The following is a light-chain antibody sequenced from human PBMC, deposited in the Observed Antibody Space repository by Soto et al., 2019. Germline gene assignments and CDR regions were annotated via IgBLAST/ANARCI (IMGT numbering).Light chain of an antibody. J-gene: IGKJ4*01. Sequence: EIVMTQSPATLSVSPGETATLSCRASQSVSYNLAWYQQKPGQGPRLVINGAFSRATGIPARFSGSGSGTEFTLNIISLQYADFAVSYCPQYKNWPPLTFGGGTKVEIK. V-gene: IGKV3-15*01. CDR3: PQYKNWPPLT. CDR1: QSVSYN. CDR2: GAF.